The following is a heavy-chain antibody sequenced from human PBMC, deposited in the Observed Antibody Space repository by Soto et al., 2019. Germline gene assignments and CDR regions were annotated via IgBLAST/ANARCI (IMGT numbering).Heavy chain of an antibody. J-gene: IGHJ4*02. CDR1: GFTFSGYS. D-gene: IGHD4-17*01. Sequence: GGSLRLSCAASGFTFSGYSMHWVRQAPGKGLEYVSGVHGDGGYTYYANSVKGRFSVSRDNSKNTLYLQMGSLTSEDMAIYYCASGHYGPDFWGQGTLVPVSS. CDR3: ASGHYGPDF. V-gene: IGHV3-64*01. CDR2: VHGDGGYT.